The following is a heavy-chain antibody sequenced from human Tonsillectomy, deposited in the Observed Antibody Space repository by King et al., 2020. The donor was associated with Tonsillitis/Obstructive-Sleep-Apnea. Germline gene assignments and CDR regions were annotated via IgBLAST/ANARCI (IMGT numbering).Heavy chain of an antibody. Sequence: VQLQQWGAGLLKPSETLSLTCVVYGGSFSGYYWSWIRQPPGKGLEWIGEINHSGSTNYNPSLKSRVTISVDTSKNQFSLKLSSVTAADTAVYYCARGAQRGDFWSGYYKYYFDYWGQGTLVTVSS. J-gene: IGHJ4*02. V-gene: IGHV4-34*01. CDR1: GGSFSGYY. CDR3: ARGAQRGDFWSGYYKYYFDY. D-gene: IGHD3-3*01. CDR2: INHSGST.